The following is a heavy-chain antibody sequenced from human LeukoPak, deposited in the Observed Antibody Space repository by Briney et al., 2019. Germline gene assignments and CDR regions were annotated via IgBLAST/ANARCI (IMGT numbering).Heavy chain of an antibody. Sequence: SVKVSCKASGGTFSSYAISWVRQAPGQGLEWMGGIIPIFGTANYAQKFQGRVTITADESTSTAYMELSSLRSEDTAVYYCARAGGRPFDAFDTWGQGTMVTVSS. V-gene: IGHV1-69*13. CDR2: IIPIFGTA. CDR3: ARAGGRPFDAFDT. CDR1: GGTFSSYA. D-gene: IGHD2-15*01. J-gene: IGHJ3*02.